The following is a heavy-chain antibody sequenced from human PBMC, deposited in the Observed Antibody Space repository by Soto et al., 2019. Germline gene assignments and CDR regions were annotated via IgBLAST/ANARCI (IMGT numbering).Heavy chain of an antibody. V-gene: IGHV4-31*03. Sequence: SETLSLTCSVSGGSITSGDYYWSWIRQHPGKGLEWIGYIKSSGSTYYSPSLRSRIITSIETSKNQFSLKLSSVTAADAAIYYCARETFYYGLDVWGQGATVTVSS. CDR3: ARETFYYGLDV. D-gene: IGHD3-16*01. J-gene: IGHJ6*02. CDR2: IKSSGST. CDR1: GGSITSGDYY.